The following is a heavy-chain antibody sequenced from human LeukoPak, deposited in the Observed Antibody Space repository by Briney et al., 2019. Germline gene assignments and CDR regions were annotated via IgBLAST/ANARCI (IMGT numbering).Heavy chain of an antibody. CDR3: ARDGGYCSSTSCYTLDY. CDR1: GFXFDDFG. J-gene: IGHJ4*02. CDR2: INWNSGDI. V-gene: IGHV3-20*04. D-gene: IGHD2-2*02. Sequence: GGSLRLSCAASGFXFDDFGMSWVRQAPGKGLEWVSGINWNSGDIGYADSVKGRFTISRDNAKNSLYLQMNSLRAEDTALYYCARDGGYCSSTSCYTLDYWGQGTLVTVSS.